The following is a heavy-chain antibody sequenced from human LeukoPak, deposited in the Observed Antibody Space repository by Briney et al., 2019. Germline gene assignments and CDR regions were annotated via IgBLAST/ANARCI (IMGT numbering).Heavy chain of an antibody. Sequence: SETLSLTCAVYGGSFSGYYWSWIRQPPGKGLEWIGEINHSGSTNYNPSLKSRVTISVDTSKNQFSLKLSSVTAADTAVYYCARRQNHPRGAFDIWGQGTMVTVSS. CDR1: GGSFSGYY. J-gene: IGHJ3*02. V-gene: IGHV4-34*01. CDR3: ARRQNHPRGAFDI. D-gene: IGHD1-14*01. CDR2: INHSGST.